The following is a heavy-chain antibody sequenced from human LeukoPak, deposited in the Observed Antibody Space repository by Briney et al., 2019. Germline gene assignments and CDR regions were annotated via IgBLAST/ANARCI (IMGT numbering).Heavy chain of an antibody. D-gene: IGHD6-6*01. CDR2: IYYSGST. CDR3: AIRGAYSSSSPDY. J-gene: IGHJ4*02. Sequence: GSLRLSCAASGFTFSSYAMSWVRQAPGKGLEWIGSIYYSGSTYYNPSLKSRVTISVDTSKNQFSLKLSSVTAADTAVYYCAIRGAYSSSSPDYWGQGTLVTVSS. V-gene: IGHV4-59*05. CDR1: GFTFSSYA.